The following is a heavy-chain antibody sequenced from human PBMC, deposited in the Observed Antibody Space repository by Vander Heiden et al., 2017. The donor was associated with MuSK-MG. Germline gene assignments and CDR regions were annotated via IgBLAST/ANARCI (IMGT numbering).Heavy chain of an antibody. J-gene: IGHJ5*02. Sequence: EVRLLESGGDLVQPGGSLTLSCAASGFTFRNYAMTWVRQAPGKGLEWISVISHSGSTTHYADSVKGRFTISRDNDKNMLSLQMNSLRAEDTAIYYCAKDLKEFYYDSSGCDSWGPGTLVTVSS. D-gene: IGHD3-22*01. CDR1: GFTFRNYA. CDR3: AKDLKEFYYDSSGCDS. V-gene: IGHV3-23*01. CDR2: ISHSGSTT.